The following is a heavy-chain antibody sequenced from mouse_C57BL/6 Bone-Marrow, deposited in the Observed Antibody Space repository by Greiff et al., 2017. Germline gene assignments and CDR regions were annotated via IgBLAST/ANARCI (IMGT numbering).Heavy chain of an antibody. CDR2: IHPNSGST. CDR1: GYPFTSYW. CDR3: AADYHGLAD. D-gene: IGHD2-4*01. J-gene: IGHJ3*01. Sequence: VQLQQPGAELVKPGASVKLSCKASGYPFTSYWMHWVKQRPGQGLEWIGLIHPNSGSTNYNEKFKSKATLTVDTSSSTAYMQLSSLTSEDSAVYYCAADYHGLADWGQGTLVTVSA. V-gene: IGHV1-64*01.